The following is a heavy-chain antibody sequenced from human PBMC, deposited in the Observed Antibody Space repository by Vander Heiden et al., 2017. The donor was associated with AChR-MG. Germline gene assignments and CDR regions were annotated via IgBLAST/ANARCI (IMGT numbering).Heavy chain of an antibody. V-gene: IGHV3-23*01. Sequence: EAQLLESGGGLVQPGGSLRLSCAASGFSFTSYAINWVRQAPGMGLEWVSSISASGGTTFYADSVKGRFTISRDNSKNTLYLQMNNLRAEETALYYCAKGRAIVGAKGLYYFDLWGQGTLVTVSS. J-gene: IGHJ4*02. CDR2: ISASGGTT. D-gene: IGHD1-26*01. CDR3: AKGRAIVGAKGLYYFDL. CDR1: GFSFTSYA.